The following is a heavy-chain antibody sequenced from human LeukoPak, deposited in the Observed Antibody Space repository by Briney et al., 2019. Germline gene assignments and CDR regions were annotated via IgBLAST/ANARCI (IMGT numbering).Heavy chain of an antibody. Sequence: GGSLGLSCAVSGITLSNYGMSWVRQAPGKGLEWVAGISASGGGTNYADSVKGRFTISRDNPKNTLYLQVNSLRAEDTAVYFCAKRGVVIRVILVGFHKEAFYFDSWGQGALVTVSS. V-gene: IGHV3-23*01. CDR3: AKRGVVIRVILVGFHKEAFYFDS. CDR1: GITLSNYG. D-gene: IGHD3-22*01. J-gene: IGHJ4*02. CDR2: ISASGGGT.